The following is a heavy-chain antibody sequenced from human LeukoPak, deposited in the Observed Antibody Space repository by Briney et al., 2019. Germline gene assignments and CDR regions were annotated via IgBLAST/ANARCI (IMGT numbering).Heavy chain of an antibody. CDR2: IYYSGST. CDR3: ARDPTRGDGFDI. Sequence: SETLSLTCTVSGGSISSYYWSWIRQPPGKGLERIGYIYYSGSTNYNPSLKSRVTISVDTSKNQFSLKLSSVTAADTAVYYCARDPTRGDGFDIWGQGTMVTVSS. V-gene: IGHV4-59*12. CDR1: GGSISSYY. J-gene: IGHJ3*02. D-gene: IGHD1-26*01.